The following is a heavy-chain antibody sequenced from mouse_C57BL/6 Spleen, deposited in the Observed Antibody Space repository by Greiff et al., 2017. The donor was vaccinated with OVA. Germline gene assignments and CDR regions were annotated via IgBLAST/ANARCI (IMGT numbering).Heavy chain of an antibody. CDR3: ARGGNPYAMDY. Sequence: EVNLVDSGGGLVKPGGSLKLSCAASGFTFSDYGMHWVRQAPEKGLEWVAYISSGSSTIYYADTVKGRFTISRDNAKNTLFLQMTSLRSEDTAMYYCARGGNPYAMDYWGQGTSVTVSS. CDR1: GFTFSDYG. CDR2: ISSGSSTI. J-gene: IGHJ4*01. D-gene: IGHD2-1*01. V-gene: IGHV5-17*01.